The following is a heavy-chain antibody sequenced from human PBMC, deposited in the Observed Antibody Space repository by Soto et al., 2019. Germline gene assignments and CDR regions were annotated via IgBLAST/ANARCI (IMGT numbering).Heavy chain of an antibody. J-gene: IGHJ4*02. V-gene: IGHV2-26*01. CDR3: ARTSGSYLLFDY. Sequence: QVTLKESGPVLVKPTETLTLTCTVSGFSLSNARMGVSWIRQPPGKALEWLAHIFSNDEKSYSTSLKSRLTISKDTSKSQVVLTMTNMDPVDTATYYCARTSGSYLLFDYWGQGTLVTVSS. CDR1: GFSLSNARMG. CDR2: IFSNDEK. D-gene: IGHD1-26*01.